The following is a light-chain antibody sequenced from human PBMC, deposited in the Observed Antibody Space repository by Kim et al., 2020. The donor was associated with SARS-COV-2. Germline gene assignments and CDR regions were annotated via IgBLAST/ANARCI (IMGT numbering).Light chain of an antibody. CDR2: QDS. V-gene: IGLV3-1*01. CDR3: QAWDSSTWV. Sequence: SSELTQPPSVSVSPGQTASITCPGDKLGDKYACWYQQKPGQSPVLVIYQDSKRPSGIPERFSGSNSGNTATLTISGTQAMDEADYYCQAWDSSTWVFGGG. CDR1: KLGDKY. J-gene: IGLJ3*02.